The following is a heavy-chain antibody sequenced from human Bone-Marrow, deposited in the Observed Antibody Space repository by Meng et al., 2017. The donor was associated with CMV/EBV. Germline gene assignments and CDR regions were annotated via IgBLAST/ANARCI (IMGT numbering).Heavy chain of an antibody. V-gene: IGHV3-48*04. Sequence: GGSLRLSCAASGFIFSDYRLNWVRQAPGKGLEWVAYIDTRSTATNYGDSVKGRFTISRDDAKNSLFLQMSSLRAEDTAVYYCAKEAAYSGTYHYLDYWGQGTLVTVSS. D-gene: IGHD1-26*01. CDR3: AKEAAYSGTYHYLDY. J-gene: IGHJ4*02. CDR2: IDTRSTAT. CDR1: GFIFSDYR.